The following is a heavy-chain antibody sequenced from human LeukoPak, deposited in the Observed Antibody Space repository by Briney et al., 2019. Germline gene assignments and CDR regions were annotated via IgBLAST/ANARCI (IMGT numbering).Heavy chain of an antibody. CDR3: TIFVVAEPDAFEI. J-gene: IGHJ3*02. CDR2: ISSSGST. D-gene: IGHD3-3*02. Sequence: SETLSLTCRVTGGSISSGHYYWNWVRQPAGKGLKWIGRISSSGSTTYSPSLKSPVTMSLDTSKNQFSLKLTSVTAADTAVYYCTIFVVAEPDAFEIWGQGTMVTVSS. CDR1: GGSISSGHYY. V-gene: IGHV4-61*02.